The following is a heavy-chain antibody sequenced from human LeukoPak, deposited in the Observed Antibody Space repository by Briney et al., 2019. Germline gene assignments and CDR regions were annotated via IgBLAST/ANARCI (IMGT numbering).Heavy chain of an antibody. D-gene: IGHD5-18*01. CDR3: ARDVGNSYGFDY. J-gene: IGHJ4*02. V-gene: IGHV1-2*06. CDR2: LNPNSGGT. Sequence: ASVKISCKASGYTFTNYYMHWVRQAPGQGLEWMGRLNPNSGGTNYAQRFQGRVTMTRYTSISTTYMELSRLRSDDTAVYFCARDVGNSYGFDYWGQGTLVTVSS. CDR1: GYTFTNYY.